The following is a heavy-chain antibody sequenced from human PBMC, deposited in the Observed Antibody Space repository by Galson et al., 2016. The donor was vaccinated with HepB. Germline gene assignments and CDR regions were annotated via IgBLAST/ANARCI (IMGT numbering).Heavy chain of an antibody. V-gene: IGHV1-18*01. J-gene: IGHJ6*04. CDR2: IRAYNGHT. Sequence: SVKVSCKASGYTFTNYYISWVRQAPGQGLEWMGWIRAYNGHTNYVQKLQGRVTMTTDTSTSTAYMELRSLRSDDTAVYYCARLGYDILTGYYVPRGRYYGLDVWGKGTTVTVSS. CDR3: ARLGYDILTGYYVPRGRYYGLDV. CDR1: GYTFTNYY. D-gene: IGHD3-9*01.